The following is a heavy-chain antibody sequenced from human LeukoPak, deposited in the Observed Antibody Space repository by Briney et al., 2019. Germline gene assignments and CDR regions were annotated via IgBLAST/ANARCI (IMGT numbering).Heavy chain of an antibody. CDR2: ISGSGGST. D-gene: IGHD4-17*01. CDR3: AKGYYGDYGYDAFDI. CDR1: GFTFSSYA. Sequence: GGSLRLSCAASGFTFSSYAMSWVRQAPRKGLEWVSAISGSGGSTYYADSVKGRFTISRDNSKNTLYLQMNSLRAEDTAVYYCAKGYYGDYGYDAFDIWGQGTMVTVSS. V-gene: IGHV3-23*01. J-gene: IGHJ3*02.